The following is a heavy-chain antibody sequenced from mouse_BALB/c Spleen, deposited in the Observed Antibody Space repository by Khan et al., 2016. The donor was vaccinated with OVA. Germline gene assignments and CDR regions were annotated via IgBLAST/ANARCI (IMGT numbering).Heavy chain of an antibody. CDR1: GFTFSTYG. CDR3: TRLAYYYDSEGFAY. D-gene: IGHD1-1*01. J-gene: IGHJ3*01. V-gene: IGHV5-6*01. CDR2: VSTGGSYT. Sequence: VQLKESGGDLVKPGGSLKLSCAASGFTFSTYGMSWVRQAPDKRLEWVATVSTGGSYTYYPDSVKGRFTISRDNAKKTLYLQMSGLRSEDTAMFYCTRLAYYYDSEGFAYWGQGTLVTVSA.